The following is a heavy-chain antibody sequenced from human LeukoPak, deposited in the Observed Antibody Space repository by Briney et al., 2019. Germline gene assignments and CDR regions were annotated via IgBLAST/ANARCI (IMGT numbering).Heavy chain of an antibody. CDR3: ARDKGSSSFSNAFDI. D-gene: IGHD6-13*01. V-gene: IGHV7-4-1*02. CDR1: GYTFTSYA. CDR2: INTNTGNP. Sequence: ASVKVSCKASGYTFTSYAMNWVRQAPGQGLEWMGWINTNTGNPTYAQGFTGRFVFSLVTSVSTAYLQISSLKAEDTAVYYCARDKGSSSFSNAFDIWGQGAMVAVSS. J-gene: IGHJ3*02.